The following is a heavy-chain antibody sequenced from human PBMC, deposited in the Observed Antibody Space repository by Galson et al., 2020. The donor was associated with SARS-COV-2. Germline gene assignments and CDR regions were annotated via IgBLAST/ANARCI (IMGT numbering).Heavy chain of an antibody. V-gene: IGHV5-51*01. D-gene: IGHD1-1*01. CDR2: GDGGEAGG. Sequence: KLGESPKIPCQGSGNRFAKYGIGGARQMSGKGQEWRGSGDGGEAGGVNSPAFQGQVTISAAKSINTAYLQWTSLKASDTTTYFCARHIEATNWQKYMDVWGQGTAVTVSS. J-gene: IGHJ6*02. CDR3: ARHIEATNWQKYMDV. CDR1: GNRFAKYG.